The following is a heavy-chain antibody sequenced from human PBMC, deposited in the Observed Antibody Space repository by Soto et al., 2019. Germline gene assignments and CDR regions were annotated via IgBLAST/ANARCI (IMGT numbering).Heavy chain of an antibody. CDR2: MYNSGST. V-gene: IGHV4-31*03. D-gene: IGHD3-16*01. Sequence: QVQLQESGPGLVKPSQTLSLTCTVSGGSISSGGYCWSWIRQHPGEGLEWIGFMYNSGSTSYNPYLKSRATISVDTSTNQFSLNLRSVTAADTAVYYCARGGDTTKVAYWGQGTLVTVSS. J-gene: IGHJ4*02. CDR3: ARGGDTTKVAY. CDR1: GGSISSGGYC.